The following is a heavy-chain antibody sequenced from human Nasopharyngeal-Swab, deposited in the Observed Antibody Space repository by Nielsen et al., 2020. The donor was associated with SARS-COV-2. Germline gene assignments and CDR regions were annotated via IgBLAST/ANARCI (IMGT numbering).Heavy chain of an antibody. V-gene: IGHV3-7*01. Sequence: GGSLRLSCAASGFTFSSYWMTWVRQAPGKGLEWVANIKQDGSEKNYVDSVKGRFTISRDNAKNSLYLQMNSLRVEDTAVYYCASYPGYSSTSYYFDYWGQGTLVTVSS. CDR3: ASYPGYSSTSYYFDY. CDR2: IKQDGSEK. D-gene: IGHD6-13*01. CDR1: GFTFSSYW. J-gene: IGHJ4*02.